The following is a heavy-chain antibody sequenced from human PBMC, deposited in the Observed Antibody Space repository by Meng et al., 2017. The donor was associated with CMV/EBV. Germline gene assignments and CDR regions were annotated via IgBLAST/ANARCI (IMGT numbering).Heavy chain of an antibody. CDR2: INPNSGGT. D-gene: IGHD6-13*01. CDR3: ARGWYSSSWYANSWFDP. Sequence: GESLKISCAASGFTFSSYAMHWVRQAPGQGLEWMGWINPNSGGTNYAQKFQGRVTMTRDTSISTAYMELSRLRSDDTAVYYCARGWYSSSWYANSWFDPWGQGTLVTVSS. V-gene: IGHV1-2*02. CDR1: GFTFSSYA. J-gene: IGHJ5*02.